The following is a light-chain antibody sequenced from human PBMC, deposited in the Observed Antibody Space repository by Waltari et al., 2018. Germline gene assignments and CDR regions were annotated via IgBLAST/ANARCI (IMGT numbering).Light chain of an antibody. CDR3: QQYYSNPAT. CDR1: QGISSY. J-gene: IGKJ1*01. V-gene: IGKV1-8*01. Sequence: IRITQSPSSLSASTGHRVTTTCRASQGISSYLAWYQQKPGKAPKVLIYAASTLQSGVPSRFSGSGSGTDFTLTISCLQSEDFAIYYCQQYYSNPATFGQGTKVEIK. CDR2: AAS.